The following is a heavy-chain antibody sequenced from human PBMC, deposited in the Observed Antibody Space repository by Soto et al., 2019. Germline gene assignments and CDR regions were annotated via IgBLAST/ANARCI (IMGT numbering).Heavy chain of an antibody. D-gene: IGHD1-1*01. CDR1: GFTFSNYD. CDR2: IEIAGKT. Sequence: PGGSLRLSCAASGFTFSNYDMHWVRQATGKGLEWVSAIEIAGKTFYPGSVEGRFTISRDNGKNSLYLQMSSLTVGDTAVYYCAREGERGSGDATDALDIWGQGTLVTVSS. J-gene: IGHJ3*02. CDR3: AREGERGSGDATDALDI. V-gene: IGHV3-13*01.